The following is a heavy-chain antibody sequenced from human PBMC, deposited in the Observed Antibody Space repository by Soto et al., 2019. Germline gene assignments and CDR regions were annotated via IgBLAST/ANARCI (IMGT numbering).Heavy chain of an antibody. J-gene: IGHJ4*02. V-gene: IGHV1-2*04. CDR3: ARGKLDMDTAMVALDY. CDR2: INPNSGGT. D-gene: IGHD5-18*01. Sequence: ASVKVSCKASGGTFSSYAISWVRQAPGQGLEWMGWINPNSGGTNYAQKFQGWVTMTRDTSMSTAYMELSRLRSDDTAVYYCARGKLDMDTAMVALDYWGQGTLVTVSS. CDR1: GGTFSSYA.